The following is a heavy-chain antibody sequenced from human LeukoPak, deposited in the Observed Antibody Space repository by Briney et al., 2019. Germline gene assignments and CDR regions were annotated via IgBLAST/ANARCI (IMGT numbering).Heavy chain of an antibody. V-gene: IGHV3-30*18. J-gene: IGHJ4*02. CDR3: AKGASMTTVTTPDY. CDR2: ISHDGSNK. D-gene: IGHD4-17*01. CDR1: GFTFSSYG. Sequence: QPGRSLRLSCAASGFTFSSYGMHWVRQAPGKGLEWVAVISHDGSNKYYADSVKGRFTISRDNSKNTLYLQMNSLRAEDTAVYYCAKGASMTTVTTPDYWGQGTLVTVSS.